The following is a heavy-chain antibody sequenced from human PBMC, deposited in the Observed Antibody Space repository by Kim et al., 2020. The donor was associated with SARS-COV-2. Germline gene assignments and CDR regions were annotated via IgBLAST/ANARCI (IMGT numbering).Heavy chain of an antibody. CDR3: ARRSDDHSWGRYYFDY. Sequence: SETLSLTCTVSDVSISSYFWSWIRQPPGKGLEWIGYVYYSGSTNSNPSLKSRVNISLDKSKNQVSLKLSSVTAADTAVYYCARRSDDHSWGRYYFDYWGQGILVTVSS. D-gene: IGHD4-4*01. J-gene: IGHJ4*02. CDR1: DVSISSYF. V-gene: IGHV4-59*08. CDR2: VYYSGST.